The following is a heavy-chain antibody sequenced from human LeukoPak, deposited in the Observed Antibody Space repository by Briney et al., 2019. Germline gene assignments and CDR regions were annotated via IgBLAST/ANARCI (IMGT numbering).Heavy chain of an antibody. D-gene: IGHD3-3*01. Sequence: PGGSLRLSCAASGFTFSSYAMHWVRQAPGKGLEYVSAISSNGGSTYYANSVKGRFTISRDNSKNTLCLQMGSLRAEDMAVYYCARESGPRELNAFDIWGQGTMVTVSS. CDR1: GFTFSSYA. J-gene: IGHJ3*02. V-gene: IGHV3-64*01. CDR2: ISSNGGST. CDR3: ARESGPRELNAFDI.